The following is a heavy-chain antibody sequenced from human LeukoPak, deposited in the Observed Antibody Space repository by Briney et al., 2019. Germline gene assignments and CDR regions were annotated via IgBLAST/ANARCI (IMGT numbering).Heavy chain of an antibody. V-gene: IGHV3-66*02. CDR1: GFTGSTNY. D-gene: IGHD5-24*01. Sequence: GGSLRLSCAASGFTGSTNYMTWVRQAPGKGLEWVSVLYSDGSPYYADSVKGRFTISRDSSKNTLLLQMNSLRAEDTAVYYCATRRNGYNQGYNWGQGTLVTVSS. CDR3: ATRRNGYNQGYN. CDR2: LYSDGSP. J-gene: IGHJ4*02.